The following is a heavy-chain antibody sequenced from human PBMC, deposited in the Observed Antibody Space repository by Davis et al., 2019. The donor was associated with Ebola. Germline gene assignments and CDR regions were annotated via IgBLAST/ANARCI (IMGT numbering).Heavy chain of an antibody. CDR1: GFVFRNYV. Sequence: GESLKISCVASGFVFRNYVMSWVRQAPGKGLEWVSTLGTSADTYYADSVKGRFTISRDNAKNSLYLQMSTLRAEDTAVYYCARHVNGDFWYFDLWGRGTRVTVSS. D-gene: IGHD4-17*01. CDR2: LGTSADT. V-gene: IGHV3-69-1*01. J-gene: IGHJ2*01. CDR3: ARHVNGDFWYFDL.